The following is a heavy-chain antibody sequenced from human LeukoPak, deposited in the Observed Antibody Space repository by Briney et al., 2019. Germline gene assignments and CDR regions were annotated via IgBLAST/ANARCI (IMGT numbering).Heavy chain of an antibody. CDR3: AREFRETYYYGSGSYRFDY. CDR1: GYTFTSYG. CDR2: ISAYNGNT. V-gene: IGHV1-18*01. Sequence: ASVKVSCKASGYTFTSYGISWVRQAPGQGLEWTGWISAYNGNTNYAQKLQGRVTMTRDTSISTAYMELSRLRSDDTAVYYCAREFRETYYYGSGSYRFDYWGQGTLVTVSS. D-gene: IGHD3-10*01. J-gene: IGHJ4*02.